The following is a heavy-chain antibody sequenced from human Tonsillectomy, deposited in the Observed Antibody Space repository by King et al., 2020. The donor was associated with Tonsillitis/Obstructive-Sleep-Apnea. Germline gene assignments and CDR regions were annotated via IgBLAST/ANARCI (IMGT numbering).Heavy chain of an antibody. D-gene: IGHD2-2*01. CDR3: ARDSCSSTSCSFGWFDP. CDR2: ISSSSSYT. J-gene: IGHJ5*02. V-gene: IGHV3-11*05. CDR1: GFTFSDYY. Sequence: VQLVESGGGLVKPGGSLRLSCAASGFTFSDYYMSWIRQAPGKGLEWVSYISSSSSYTNYADSVKGRFTISRDNAKNSLYRQMNSLRAEDTAVYYCARDSCSSTSCSFGWFDPWGQGTLVTVSS.